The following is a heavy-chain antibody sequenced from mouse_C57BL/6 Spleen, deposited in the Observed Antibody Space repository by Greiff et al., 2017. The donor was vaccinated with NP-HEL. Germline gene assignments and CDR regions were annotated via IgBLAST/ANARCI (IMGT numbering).Heavy chain of an antibody. J-gene: IGHJ3*01. CDR3: ARPITTVVESWFAY. CDR1: GYTFTDYY. Sequence: VQLQQSGPELVKPGASVKISCKASGYTFTDYYMNWVKQSHGKSLEWIGDINPNNGGTSYNQKFKGKATLTVDKSSSTAYMELRSLTSEDSAVYYCARPITTVVESWFAYWGQGTLVTVSA. V-gene: IGHV1-26*01. CDR2: INPNNGGT. D-gene: IGHD1-1*01.